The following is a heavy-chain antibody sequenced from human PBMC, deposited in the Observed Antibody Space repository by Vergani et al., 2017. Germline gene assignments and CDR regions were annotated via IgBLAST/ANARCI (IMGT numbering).Heavy chain of an antibody. J-gene: IGHJ4*02. D-gene: IGHD1-14*01. Sequence: QVQLQQWGAGLLKPSETLSLTCAVYGWSFSGYYWSWIRQPPGKGLECFGEINHSGSTNYNPSLKSRVTISVDTSKNQFSLKLSSVTAADTAVYYCARGTGYYFDYWGQGTLVTVSS. CDR1: GWSFSGYY. V-gene: IGHV4-34*01. CDR2: INHSGST. CDR3: ARGTGYYFDY.